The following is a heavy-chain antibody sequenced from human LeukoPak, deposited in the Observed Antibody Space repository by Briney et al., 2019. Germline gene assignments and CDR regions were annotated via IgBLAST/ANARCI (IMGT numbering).Heavy chain of an antibody. D-gene: IGHD5-24*01. Sequence: PSETLSLTCAVYGGSFSGYYWSWIRQPPGKGLEWIGYIYYSGSTYYNPSLKSRVALSVDTSKNQFSLKLSSLTAADTAVYYCAKSREEIRGLDAFDIWGQGTMVTVSS. CDR1: GGSFSGYY. J-gene: IGHJ3*02. V-gene: IGHV4-34*09. CDR3: AKSREEIRGLDAFDI. CDR2: IYYSGST.